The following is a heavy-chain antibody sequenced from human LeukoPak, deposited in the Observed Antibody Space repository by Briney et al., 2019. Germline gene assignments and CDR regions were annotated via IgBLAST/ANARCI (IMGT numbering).Heavy chain of an antibody. Sequence: QPGGSLRLSCAASGFTFSSYAMSWVRQAPGEGLLWVSRINTEGTSTTYADSVKGRFTISRDNAKNTLYLQMNSLRAEDTAVYYCARVERSGIWSGYYGYFDYWGQGALVTVSS. CDR3: ARVERSGIWSGYYGYFDY. D-gene: IGHD3-3*01. CDR1: GFTFSSYA. CDR2: INTEGTST. J-gene: IGHJ4*02. V-gene: IGHV3-74*01.